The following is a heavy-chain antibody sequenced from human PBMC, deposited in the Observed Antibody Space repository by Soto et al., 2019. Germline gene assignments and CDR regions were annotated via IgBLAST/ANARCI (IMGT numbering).Heavy chain of an antibody. CDR2: IYYSGST. CDR3: ARAPRGNYGYPSYFDY. V-gene: IGHV4-61*08. D-gene: IGHD3-10*01. J-gene: IGHJ4*02. Sequence: SETLSLTCTVSGDSISSGGSYWSWIRQPPGKGLEWIGYIYYSGSTNYNPSLKSRVTISVDTSKNQFSLKLSSVTAADTAVYYCARAPRGNYGYPSYFDYWGQGTLVTVSS. CDR1: GDSISSGGSY.